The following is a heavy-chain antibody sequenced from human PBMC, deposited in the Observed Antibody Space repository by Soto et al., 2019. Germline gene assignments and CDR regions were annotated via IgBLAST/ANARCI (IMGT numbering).Heavy chain of an antibody. CDR2: IYHSGTT. D-gene: IGHD3-10*01. CDR1: GGSISSNNW. Sequence: QVQLQESGPGLVKPSGTLSLTCAVSGGSISSNNWWIWVRQPPGKGLEWIGEIYHSGTTGYNPSFKSRGIISVDKSKNQFSLKLRSVTAADPAVYYCAGRRDGSGSLDYWGQGTLLTVSS. V-gene: IGHV4-4*02. J-gene: IGHJ4*02. CDR3: AGRRDGSGSLDY.